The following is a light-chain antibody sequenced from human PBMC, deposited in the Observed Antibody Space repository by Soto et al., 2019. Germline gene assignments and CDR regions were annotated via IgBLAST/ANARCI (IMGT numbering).Light chain of an antibody. CDR1: QSISSW. CDR2: GAS. V-gene: IGKV1-5*01. Sequence: GARVTITCRASQSISSWLAWYQQKPGKAPKLLIYGASSLESGVPSRVSGSGSGTDFTLTISSLEPEDFAVYYCQQYGSPITFGQGTRLEI. CDR3: QQYGSPIT. J-gene: IGKJ5*01.